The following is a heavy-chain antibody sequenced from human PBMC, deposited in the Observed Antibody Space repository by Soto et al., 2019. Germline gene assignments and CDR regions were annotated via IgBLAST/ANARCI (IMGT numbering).Heavy chain of an antibody. D-gene: IGHD6-13*01. J-gene: IGHJ6*02. Sequence: GESLKISCKGSGYSFTSYWINWVRQMPGKGLEWMGVIYPGDSDTRYSPSFQGQVTISADKSINTAYLQWRSLKASDTAVYYCARHSRSPGSYFGMDVWGQGNTVTVSS. V-gene: IGHV5-51*01. CDR2: IYPGDSDT. CDR3: ARHSRSPGSYFGMDV. CDR1: GYSFTSYW.